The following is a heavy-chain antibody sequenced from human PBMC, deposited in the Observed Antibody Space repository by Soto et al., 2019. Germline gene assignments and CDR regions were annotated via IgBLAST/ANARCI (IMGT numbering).Heavy chain of an antibody. D-gene: IGHD3-22*01. CDR3: ARDQYYFDSSGYYDF. Sequence: QIQLVQSGAEVKKPGASVRVSCETSGYTFVSYGSSWVRQAPGQGLEWMGWISSYNGNTNYAEKFKDRVTLTTDTSTDTAFLDLRSLTSDDTAVYFCARDQYYFDSSGYYDFWGQGTLVTVSS. J-gene: IGHJ4*02. CDR1: GYTFVSYG. V-gene: IGHV1-18*04. CDR2: ISSYNGNT.